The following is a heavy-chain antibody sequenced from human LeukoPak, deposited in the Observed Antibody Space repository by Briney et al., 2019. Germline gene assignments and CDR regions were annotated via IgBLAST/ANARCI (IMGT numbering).Heavy chain of an antibody. D-gene: IGHD3-3*01. Sequence: ASVKVSCKASGYTFTSYGISWVRQAPGQGLEWMGWISAYNGNTNYAQKLQGRVTMTTDTSTSTAYMELSRLRSDDTAVYYCARDLSDYDFWSGYYSAFDIWGQGTMVTVSS. CDR2: ISAYNGNT. CDR3: ARDLSDYDFWSGYYSAFDI. V-gene: IGHV1-18*01. J-gene: IGHJ3*02. CDR1: GYTFTSYG.